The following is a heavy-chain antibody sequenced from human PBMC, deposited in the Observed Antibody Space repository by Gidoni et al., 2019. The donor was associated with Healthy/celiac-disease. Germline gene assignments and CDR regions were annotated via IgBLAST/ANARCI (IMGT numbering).Heavy chain of an antibody. Sequence: EVQLVESGGGLVKPGGSLRLSCAASGFTFSSYSMNWVRQAPGKGLEWVSSISSSSSYIYYADSVKGRFTIARDNAKNSLYLQMNSLRAEDTAVYYCAREGEEGVDPWGQGTLVTVSS. CDR2: ISSSSSYI. J-gene: IGHJ5*02. CDR3: AREGEEGVDP. CDR1: GFTFSSYS. V-gene: IGHV3-21*01.